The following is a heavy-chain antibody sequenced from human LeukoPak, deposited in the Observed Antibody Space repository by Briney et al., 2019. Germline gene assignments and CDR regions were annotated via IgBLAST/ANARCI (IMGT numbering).Heavy chain of an antibody. D-gene: IGHD1-1*01. CDR1: GFIFSNYG. V-gene: IGHV3-23*01. CDR2: ISTSGDRT. CDR3: VKGGTSGTTGYFDH. J-gene: IGHJ4*02. Sequence: PGGSLRLSCAASGFIFSNYGMSWVRQAPGKGLEWVSGISTSGDRTYYADSVKGRFPIFRDNSKNTLSLQMNSLRDDDTAVYYCVKGGTSGTTGYFDHWGQGALVTVSS.